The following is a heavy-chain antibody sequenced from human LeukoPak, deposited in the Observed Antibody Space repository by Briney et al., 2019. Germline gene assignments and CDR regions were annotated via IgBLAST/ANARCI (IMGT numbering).Heavy chain of an antibody. Sequence: SETLSLTCTVSGGSTSSHFWTWIRQPPGKGQEWLGYVYNTGSTNYNPSLQSRVTMTLDASKNQFYLKLTSVTAADTAVYFCASDDYGVFDAFDVWGQGTVVTVSS. J-gene: IGHJ3*01. D-gene: IGHD3-16*01. CDR3: ASDDYGVFDAFDV. CDR2: VYNTGST. V-gene: IGHV4-59*08. CDR1: GGSTSSHF.